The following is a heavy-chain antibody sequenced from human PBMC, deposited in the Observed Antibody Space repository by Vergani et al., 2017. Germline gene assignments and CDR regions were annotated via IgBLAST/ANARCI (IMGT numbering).Heavy chain of an antibody. J-gene: IGHJ3*01. V-gene: IGHV4-61*02. CDR2: IYVSGIT. CDR3: ARDNKQLRPRAFDL. CDR1: GASINNDFYY. Sequence: QVQLQESGPGLVKPSQTLSLTCTVSGASINNDFYYWHWIRQPAGKGLEWIGRIYVSGITDYNSSLQSRVSMSVDTSKNQFSLTLNSVTAADTAVYYCARDNKQLRPRAFDLWVQGTMVTVS. D-gene: IGHD4-23*01.